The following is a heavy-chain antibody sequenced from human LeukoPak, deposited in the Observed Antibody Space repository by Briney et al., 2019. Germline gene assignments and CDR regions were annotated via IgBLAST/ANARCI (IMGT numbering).Heavy chain of an antibody. CDR2: LSGTGGGT. D-gene: IGHD3-22*01. Sequence: SGGSLRLSCAASGFTFSSYAMGWVRQAPGKGLEWVSTLSGTGGGTHYADSVKGRFTMSRDNSKKTMYLQMHSLRAEDTAVYYCAKCQHNYYDSSGYGSFDYWGQGTLVAVSS. J-gene: IGHJ4*02. CDR1: GFTFSSYA. V-gene: IGHV3-23*01. CDR3: AKCQHNYYDSSGYGSFDY.